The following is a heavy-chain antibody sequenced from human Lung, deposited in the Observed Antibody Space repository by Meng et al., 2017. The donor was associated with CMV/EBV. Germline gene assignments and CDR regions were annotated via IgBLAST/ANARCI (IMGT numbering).Heavy chain of an antibody. CDR1: GYTFTNYY. Sequence: SVXVSXXASGYTFTNYYMHWVRQAPGQGLEWIGIINPSGGSTNYAQKFQGRVTMTRDTSTSTVYMELSSLRSEDTAMYYCARAPWAYCTKTSCYGFDPWGQGNXVTGAS. D-gene: IGHD2-2*01. J-gene: IGHJ5*02. CDR2: INPSGGST. V-gene: IGHV1-46*01. CDR3: ARAPWAYCTKTSCYGFDP.